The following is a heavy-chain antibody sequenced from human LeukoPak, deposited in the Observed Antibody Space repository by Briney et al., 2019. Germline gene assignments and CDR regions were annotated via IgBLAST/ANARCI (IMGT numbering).Heavy chain of an antibody. Sequence: SETLSLTCTVSGGSISSHFWTWIRQPPGKGLEWIGYIHYSGSTNYNPSLKSRVSISVDTSKNEFSLKLSSVTAADTAVYYCARDRYGDYVHTLFDLWGRGTLVTVSS. D-gene: IGHD4-17*01. J-gene: IGHJ2*01. CDR1: GGSISSHF. V-gene: IGHV4-59*11. CDR3: ARDRYGDYVHTLFDL. CDR2: IHYSGST.